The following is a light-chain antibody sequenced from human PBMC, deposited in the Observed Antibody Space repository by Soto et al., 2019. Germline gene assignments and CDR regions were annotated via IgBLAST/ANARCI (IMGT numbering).Light chain of an antibody. J-gene: IGKJ1*01. CDR3: QQYGGSPRT. CDR2: DTS. CDR1: QSISSK. Sequence: EIVMTQSPATLSLSPGERATLSCWASQSISSKLAWYQHRPGQAPRLLIYDTSTRAAVIPARFSGSGSGTDFTLTITRLEPEDFAVYYCQQYGGSPRTFGQGTKVDIK. V-gene: IGKV3-15*01.